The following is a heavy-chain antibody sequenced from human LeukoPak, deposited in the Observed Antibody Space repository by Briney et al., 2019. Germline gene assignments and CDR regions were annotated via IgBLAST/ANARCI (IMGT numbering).Heavy chain of an antibody. J-gene: IGHJ2*01. CDR1: GYIFINYW. V-gene: IGHV5-51*01. CDR2: IHPGDSDT. CDR3: ARVVVVTATHWYFDL. Sequence: GESLKISCEASGYIFINYWIGWVRQVPGKGLDWMGLIHPGDSDTRYSPSFQGQVTISVDKSITTAYLQWSSLQASDTAMYFCARVVVVTATHWYFDLWGRGSRVTVFS. D-gene: IGHD2-21*02.